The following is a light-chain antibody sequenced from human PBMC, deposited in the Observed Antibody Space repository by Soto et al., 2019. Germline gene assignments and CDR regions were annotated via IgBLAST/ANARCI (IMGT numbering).Light chain of an antibody. Sequence: QSALTQPASVSGSPGQSITISCTGTSGDIGSYNRVSWYQQHPGKALKLIIYEVTDRPSGVSNRFSGSKSGNTASLTSSGRQADDEAEYYCSSYTNINTRACVFGTGTKLTVL. CDR3: SSYTNINTRACV. CDR2: EVT. J-gene: IGLJ1*01. CDR1: SGDIGSYNR. V-gene: IGLV2-14*01.